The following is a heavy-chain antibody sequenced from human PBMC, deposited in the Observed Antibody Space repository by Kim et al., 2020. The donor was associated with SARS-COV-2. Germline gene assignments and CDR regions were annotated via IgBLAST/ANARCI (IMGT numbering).Heavy chain of an antibody. V-gene: IGHV3-30-3*01. J-gene: IGHJ4*02. CDR2: ISYDGSNK. CDR3: ARDNADPSLPWGSYRYIDY. Sequence: GGSLRLSCAASGFTFSSYAMHWVRQAPGKGLEWVAVISYDGSNKYYADSVKGRFTISRDNSKNTLYLQMNSLRAEDTAVYYCARDNADPSLPWGSYRYIDYWGQGTLVTVSS. CDR1: GFTFSSYA. D-gene: IGHD3-16*02.